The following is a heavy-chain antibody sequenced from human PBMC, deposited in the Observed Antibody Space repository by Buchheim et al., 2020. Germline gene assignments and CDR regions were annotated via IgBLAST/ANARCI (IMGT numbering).Heavy chain of an antibody. J-gene: IGHJ4*02. CDR3: ARQEIAAAENFDY. D-gene: IGHD6-13*01. Sequence: QVQLVESGGGVVQPGRSLRLSCAASGFTFSSYAMHWVRQAPGQGLEWVAVISYDGSNKYYADPVKGRFTIPRDNSKNTLYLQMNSLRAEDTAVYYCARQEIAAAENFDYWGQGTL. CDR2: ISYDGSNK. V-gene: IGHV3-30-3*01. CDR1: GFTFSSYA.